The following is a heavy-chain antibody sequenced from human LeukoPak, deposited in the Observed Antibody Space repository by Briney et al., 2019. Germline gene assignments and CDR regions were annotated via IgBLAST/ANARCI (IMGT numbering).Heavy chain of an antibody. CDR2: INPSGGST. V-gene: IGHV1-46*01. CDR3: ARDLGYCSSTSCTIKAY. CDR1: GYTFTSYY. D-gene: IGHD2-2*01. J-gene: IGHJ4*02. Sequence: GASVKVSCKASGYTFTSYYMHWVRQAPGQGLEWMGIINPSGGSTSYAQKFQGGVTMTRDTSTSTVYMELSSLRSEDTAVYYCARDLGYCSSTSCTIKAYWGQGTLVTVSS.